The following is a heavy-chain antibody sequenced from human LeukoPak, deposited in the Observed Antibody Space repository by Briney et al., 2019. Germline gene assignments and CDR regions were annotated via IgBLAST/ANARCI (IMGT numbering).Heavy chain of an antibody. V-gene: IGHV3-7*01. J-gene: IGHJ4*02. CDR3: TREAAAGIDY. CDR1: GFTLSTYW. CDR2: IKQDGSEK. Sequence: PRGSLRLSCAASGFTLSTYWMRWVRQAPGKGLEGVANIKQDGSEKHYLYSVKGRFTISRHNAKNSLYLQMNSLRAEDTAVYFCTREAAAGIDYWGQGTLVTVSS. D-gene: IGHD6-13*01.